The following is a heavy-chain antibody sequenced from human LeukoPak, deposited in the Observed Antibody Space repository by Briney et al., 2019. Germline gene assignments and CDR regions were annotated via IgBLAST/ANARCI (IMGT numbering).Heavy chain of an antibody. D-gene: IGHD3-3*01. CDR2: ISYDGSNK. V-gene: IGHV3-30*04. J-gene: IGHJ4*02. CDR3: AKGLGVVIILLVFDI. Sequence: AGSLTLSCPASGFTFSSYAMHWVRQAPGQWLEWVAVISYDGSNKYYADSVKGRFTISRDNSKNTLYLQMNSLRAEDTAVYYCAKGLGVVIILLVFDIWGQGTLVTVSS. CDR1: GFTFSSYA.